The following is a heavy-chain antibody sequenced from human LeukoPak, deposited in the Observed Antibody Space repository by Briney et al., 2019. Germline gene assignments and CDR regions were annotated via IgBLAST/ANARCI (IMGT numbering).Heavy chain of an antibody. V-gene: IGHV3-48*01. J-gene: IGHJ4*02. CDR1: GFTFSSYW. Sequence: GGSLRLSCAASGFTFSSYWMSWVRQAPGKGLEWVSYISSSSSTIYYADSVKGRFTISRDNAKNSLYLQMNSLRAEDTAVYYCATLSEPRPRDYWGQGTLVTVSS. CDR3: ATLSEPRPRDY. CDR2: ISSSSSTI. D-gene: IGHD1-14*01.